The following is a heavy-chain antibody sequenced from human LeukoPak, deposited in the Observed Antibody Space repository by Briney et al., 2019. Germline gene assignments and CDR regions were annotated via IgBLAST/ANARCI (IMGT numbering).Heavy chain of an antibody. CDR2: MNPNSGNT. CDR3: ARRVISAVTTDY. D-gene: IGHD4-17*01. J-gene: IGHJ4*02. CDR1: GYTFTSYD. V-gene: IGHV1-8*01. Sequence: VASVKVSCKASGYTFTSYDINWVRQATGQGLEWMGWMNPNSGNTGYAQKFQGRVTMTRNTSISTAYMELSSLRSEDTAVYYCARRVISAVTTDYWGQGTLVTVSS.